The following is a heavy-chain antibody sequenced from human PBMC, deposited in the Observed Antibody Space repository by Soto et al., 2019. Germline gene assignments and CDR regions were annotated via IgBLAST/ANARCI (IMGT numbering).Heavy chain of an antibody. CDR2: IWYDGSNK. J-gene: IGHJ4*02. V-gene: IGHV3-33*01. CDR3: ARDSPPGVPTGGYFDY. Sequence: QVQLVESGGGVVQPGRSLRLSCAASGFTFSSYGMHWVRQAPGKGLEWVAVIWYDGSNKYHADSVKGRFTISRDNSKNTLYLQMNSLRAEDTAVYYCARDSPPGVPTGGYFDYWGQGTLVTVSS. D-gene: IGHD3-16*01. CDR1: GFTFSSYG.